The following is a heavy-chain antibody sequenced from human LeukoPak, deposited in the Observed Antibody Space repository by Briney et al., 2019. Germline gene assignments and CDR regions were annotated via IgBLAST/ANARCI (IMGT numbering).Heavy chain of an antibody. D-gene: IGHD5-12*01. Sequence: PEGSLRLSCAASGFTFHHYSMHWVRQPPGKGLEWVSLISWDGGITYYADSVRGRFTISRDNGKNSLSLEMNSPRTDDTALYYCAKDSNTGGYSFGSWGQGTLVTVTS. CDR3: AKDSNTGGYSFGS. V-gene: IGHV3-43*01. J-gene: IGHJ4*02. CDR1: GFTFHHYS. CDR2: ISWDGGIT.